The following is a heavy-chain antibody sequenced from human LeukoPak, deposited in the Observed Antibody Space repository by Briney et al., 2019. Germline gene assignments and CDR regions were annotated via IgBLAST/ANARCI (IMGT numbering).Heavy chain of an antibody. J-gene: IGHJ4*02. CDR1: GFTFDDYA. V-gene: IGHV3-9*01. Sequence: SLRLSCAASGFTFDDYAMHWVRQAPGKGLEWVSGISWNSGSIYYADSVKGRFTISRDNAKNSLYLQMNSLRAEDTAVYYCARANYYDSSGYSPNDYWGQGTLVTVSS. CDR3: ARANYYDSSGYSPNDY. D-gene: IGHD3-22*01. CDR2: ISWNSGSI.